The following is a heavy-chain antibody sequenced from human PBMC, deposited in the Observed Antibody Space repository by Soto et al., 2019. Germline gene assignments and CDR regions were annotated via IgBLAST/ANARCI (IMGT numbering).Heavy chain of an antibody. Sequence: QVQLVQSGAEVKKPGSSVKVSCKASGGTFSSYTISWVRQAPGQGLEWMGRIIPILGIANYAQKFQGRVTITADKSTSTAYMELSSLRSEDTAVYYCARSRTGYYEAGWFDLWGQGTLVTVSS. J-gene: IGHJ5*02. CDR3: ARSRTGYYEAGWFDL. CDR1: GGTFSSYT. V-gene: IGHV1-69*02. CDR2: IIPILGIA. D-gene: IGHD3-9*01.